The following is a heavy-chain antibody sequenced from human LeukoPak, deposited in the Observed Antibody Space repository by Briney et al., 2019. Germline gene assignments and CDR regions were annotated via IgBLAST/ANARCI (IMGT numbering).Heavy chain of an antibody. V-gene: IGHV1-8*01. Sequence: GASVKVSCKASGYTFTSYDINWVRQSTGQGLEWMGWRNPNRGNTGYAQKAQGRVTMTRHTSTSPAYMALRRLRSEDTAVYSCASGGGYSSSGNWFAPWGQGPLVTVSS. CDR1: GYTFTSYD. J-gene: IGHJ5*02. D-gene: IGHD6-6*01. CDR3: ASGGGYSSSGNWFAP. CDR2: RNPNRGNT.